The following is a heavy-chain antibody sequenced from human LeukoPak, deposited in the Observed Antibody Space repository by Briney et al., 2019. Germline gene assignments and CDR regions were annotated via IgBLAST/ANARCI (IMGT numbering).Heavy chain of an antibody. Sequence: SETLSLTCTVSGGSISSSYWSWIRQPPGKGLEWIAYIYYSGSTDYNPSLKSRVTISVDTSKNQFSLKLSSVTAADTAVYFCARLYDSPRSAFDIWGQGTMVTVSS. J-gene: IGHJ3*02. V-gene: IGHV4-59*01. CDR3: ARLYDSPRSAFDI. D-gene: IGHD3-22*01. CDR2: IYYSGST. CDR1: GGSISSSY.